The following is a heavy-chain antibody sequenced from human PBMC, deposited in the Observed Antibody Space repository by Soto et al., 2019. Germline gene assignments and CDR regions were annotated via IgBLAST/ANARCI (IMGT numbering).Heavy chain of an antibody. J-gene: IGHJ6*02. V-gene: IGHV1-69*13. CDR2: IIPIFGTA. Sequence: SVKVSCKASGGTFSSYAISWVRQAPGQGLEWMGGIIPIFGTANYAQKFQGRVTITADESTSTAYMELSSLKSEDTAVYYCARAQERWLQLRRYYYYGMDVWGQGTTVTVSS. D-gene: IGHD5-12*01. CDR3: ARAQERWLQLRRYYYYGMDV. CDR1: GGTFSSYA.